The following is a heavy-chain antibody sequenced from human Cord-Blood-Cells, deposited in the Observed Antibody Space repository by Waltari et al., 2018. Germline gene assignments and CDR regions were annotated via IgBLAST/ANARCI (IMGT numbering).Heavy chain of an antibody. J-gene: IGHJ4*02. CDR1: VYTFTGNY. D-gene: IGHD1-26*01. V-gene: IGHV1-2*02. CDR2: INPNSGGT. Sequence: QVQLVQSGAEVTKPRASVKVSCQASVYTFTGNYMQAVRQAPGQGLEWMGWINPNSGGTNYAQKFQGRVTMTRDTSISTAYMELSRLRSDDTAVYYCARDGGSYYNDYWGQGTLVTVSS. CDR3: ARDGGSYYNDY.